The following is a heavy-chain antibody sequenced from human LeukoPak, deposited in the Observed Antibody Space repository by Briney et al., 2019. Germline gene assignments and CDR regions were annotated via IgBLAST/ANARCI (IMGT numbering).Heavy chain of an antibody. Sequence: GGSLRLSCAASGFTFSQYWMSWVRQAPGKGLEWVAVIWYDGSNKYYADSVKGRFTISRDNSKNTLYLQMNSLRAEDTAVYYCARDRVVVVPAAIHYYYYYYMDVWGKGTTVTVSS. CDR1: GFTFSQYW. CDR3: ARDRVVVVPAAIHYYYYYYMDV. CDR2: IWYDGSNK. V-gene: IGHV3-33*07. D-gene: IGHD2-2*02. J-gene: IGHJ6*03.